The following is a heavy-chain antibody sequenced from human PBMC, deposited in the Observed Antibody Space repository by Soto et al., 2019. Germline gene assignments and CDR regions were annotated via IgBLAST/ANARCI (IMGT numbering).Heavy chain of an antibody. V-gene: IGHV4-39*01. CDR3: ASPQIAFYNWFDP. Sequence: SETLSLTCTVSGGSIRSSTYYWGWIRQPPGKGLEWIGSIYYSGSTHYNPSLKSRVTMSVDTSKNQFSLKLSSVTAADTAVYYCASPQIAFYNWFDPWGQGTLVTVS. D-gene: IGHD3-3*02. CDR2: IYYSGST. J-gene: IGHJ5*02. CDR1: GGSIRSSTYY.